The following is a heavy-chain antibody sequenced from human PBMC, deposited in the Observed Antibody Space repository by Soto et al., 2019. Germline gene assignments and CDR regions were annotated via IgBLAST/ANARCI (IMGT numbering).Heavy chain of an antibody. D-gene: IGHD1-26*01. V-gene: IGHV3-30*04. CDR2: ISYDGSHE. Sequence: QVHLVESGGGVVQPGTSLRLSCAAYGFVFREYAMHWFRQAPGKGLDWVAVISYDGSHEDYADSVKGRFTISRDNSKDTLYLQANSLRNEDTATYYCARDVEWELVALGYNVYALDVWGQGTTVTVS. J-gene: IGHJ6*02. CDR1: GFVFREYA. CDR3: ARDVEWELVALGYNVYALDV.